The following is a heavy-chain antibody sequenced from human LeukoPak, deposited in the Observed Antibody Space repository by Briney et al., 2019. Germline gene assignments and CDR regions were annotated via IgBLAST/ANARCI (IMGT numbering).Heavy chain of an antibody. D-gene: IGHD3-22*01. V-gene: IGHV4-34*01. CDR1: GGSFSGYY. J-gene: IGHJ6*03. Sequence: SETLSLTCAVYGGSFSGYYWSWIRQPPGKGLEWIGEINHSGSTNYNPSLKSRVTISVDTSKNQFSLKLSSVTAADTAVYYCARHTDGSGYHYYYYYMDIWGKGTTVTISS. CDR2: INHSGST. CDR3: ARHTDGSGYHYYYYYMDI.